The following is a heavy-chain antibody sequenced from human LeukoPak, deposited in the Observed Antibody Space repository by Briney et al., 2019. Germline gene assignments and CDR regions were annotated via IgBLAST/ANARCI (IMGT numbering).Heavy chain of an antibody. Sequence: PGRSLRLSCAASGFTFSRYGMHWVRQAPGKGLEWVAVISYDGSNKYYADSVKGRFTISRDNSKNTLYLQMNSLRAEDTAVYYCAKDMYSSSWYYFDYWGQGTLVTVSS. J-gene: IGHJ4*02. D-gene: IGHD6-13*01. CDR1: GFTFSRYG. V-gene: IGHV3-30*18. CDR3: AKDMYSSSWYYFDY. CDR2: ISYDGSNK.